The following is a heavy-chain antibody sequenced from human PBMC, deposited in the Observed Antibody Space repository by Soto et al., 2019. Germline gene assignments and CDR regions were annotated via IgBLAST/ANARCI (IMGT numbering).Heavy chain of an antibody. D-gene: IGHD3-3*01. CDR1: GCALSTSGLG. CDR2: IYWNDAK. CDR3: THSRAIFVEVISAGGMAF. V-gene: IGHV2-5*01. Sequence: QITLKESGQTLVTPTETLTLTCTFSGCALSTSGLGVAWIREPPGKALEWVALIYWNDAKRYRPSLKSRLTNTEHTSQNQVDLRMTNMGPAYTGTYYCTHSRAIFVEVISAGGMAFWGPGTTVTVSS. J-gene: IGHJ6*02.